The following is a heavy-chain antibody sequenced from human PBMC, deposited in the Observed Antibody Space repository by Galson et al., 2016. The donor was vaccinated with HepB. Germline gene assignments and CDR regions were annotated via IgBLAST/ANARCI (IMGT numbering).Heavy chain of an antibody. CDR1: GFSFITYS. CDR2: ISSDSRYK. J-gene: IGHJ4*02. D-gene: IGHD3/OR15-3a*01. Sequence: SLRLSCAASGFSFITYSLNWVRQTPGKGLEWVSSISSDSRYKFYADSLKGRFTISRDNAKNSLYLQVNSLRAEDTGVYYCARSGWTGNFDCWGQGTLVTVSS. CDR3: ARSGWTGNFDC. V-gene: IGHV3-21*01.